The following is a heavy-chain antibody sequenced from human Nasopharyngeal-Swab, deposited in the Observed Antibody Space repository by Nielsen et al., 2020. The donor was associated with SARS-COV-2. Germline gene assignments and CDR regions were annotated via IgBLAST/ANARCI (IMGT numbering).Heavy chain of an antibody. Sequence: SETLSLTCAVSGGSISSSNWWSWVRQPPGKGLEWIGEIYHSGSTNYNPSLKSRVTISVDKSKNQFCLKLSSVTAADTAVYYCARDITIFGVVIGFDYWGQGTLVTVSS. D-gene: IGHD3-3*01. CDR2: IYHSGST. CDR3: ARDITIFGVVIGFDY. J-gene: IGHJ4*02. V-gene: IGHV4-4*02. CDR1: GGSISSSNW.